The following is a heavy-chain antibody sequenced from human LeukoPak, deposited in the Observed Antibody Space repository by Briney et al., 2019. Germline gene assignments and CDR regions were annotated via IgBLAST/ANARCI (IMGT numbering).Heavy chain of an antibody. CDR2: IYYSGST. D-gene: IGHD6-13*01. CDR1: GGSISSGDYY. CDR3: ANSIAAAGPFDY. V-gene: IGHV4-30-4*01. J-gene: IGHJ4*02. Sequence: LSGTLSLTCTVSGGSISSGDYYWSWIRQPPGKGLDWIGYIYYSGSTYYNPSLKSRVTISVDTSKNQFSLKLSSVTAADTAVYYCANSIAAAGPFDYWGQGTLVTVFS.